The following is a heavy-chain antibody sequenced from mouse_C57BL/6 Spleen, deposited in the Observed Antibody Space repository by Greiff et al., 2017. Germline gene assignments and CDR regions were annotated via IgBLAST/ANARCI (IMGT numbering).Heavy chain of an antibody. CDR1: GFTFTDYY. Sequence: EVKLMESGGGLVQPGGSLSLSCAASGFTFTDYYMSWVRQPPGKALEWLGFIRNKANGYTTEYSASVKGRFTISRDNSQSILDLQMNALRAEDSATYYCARYYDLGSWFADWGQGALVTVSA. CDR3: ARYYDLGSWFAD. J-gene: IGHJ3*01. V-gene: IGHV7-3*01. CDR2: IRNKANGYTT. D-gene: IGHD2-4*01.